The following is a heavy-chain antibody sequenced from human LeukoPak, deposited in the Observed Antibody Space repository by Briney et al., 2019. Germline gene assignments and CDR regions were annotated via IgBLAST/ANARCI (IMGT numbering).Heavy chain of an antibody. CDR1: GGSFSGYY. Sequence: ASETLSLTCAAYGGSFSGYYWSWIRQPPGKGLEWIGEISHSGSTNYNPSLKSRVTISVDTSKNQFSLKLSSVTAADTAVYYCATLYYDSSGYIWGQGTMVTVSS. CDR3: ATLYYDSSGYI. J-gene: IGHJ3*02. V-gene: IGHV4-34*01. D-gene: IGHD3-22*01. CDR2: ISHSGST.